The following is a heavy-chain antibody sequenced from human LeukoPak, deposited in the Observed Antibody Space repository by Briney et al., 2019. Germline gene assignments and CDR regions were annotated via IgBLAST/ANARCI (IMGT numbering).Heavy chain of an antibody. J-gene: IGHJ4*02. CDR2: IWYDGSNK. V-gene: IGHV3-33*08. Sequence: GGSLRLSCAASGFTFSTYAMRWVRQAPGKGLGWVAVIWYDGSNKYYADPVKGRFTISRDNSKNTLYLQMNSLRAEDTAVYYCARDSGIQLWLDYWGQGTLVTVSS. CDR3: ARDSGIQLWLDY. CDR1: GFTFSTYA. D-gene: IGHD5-18*01.